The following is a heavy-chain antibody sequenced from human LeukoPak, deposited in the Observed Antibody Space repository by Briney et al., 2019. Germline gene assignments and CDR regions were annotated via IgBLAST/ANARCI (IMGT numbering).Heavy chain of an antibody. CDR1: GGSISSYY. V-gene: IGHV4-4*07. Sequence: SETLSLTCTVSGGSISSYYGSWLRQPAGKGREWIGRIYTSGSTNYNPSLKSRVTMSVDTSKNQFSLKLSSVTAADTAVYYCARRSKDSSGYYHFDYWGQGTLVTVSS. CDR3: ARRSKDSSGYYHFDY. J-gene: IGHJ4*02. D-gene: IGHD3-22*01. CDR2: IYTSGST.